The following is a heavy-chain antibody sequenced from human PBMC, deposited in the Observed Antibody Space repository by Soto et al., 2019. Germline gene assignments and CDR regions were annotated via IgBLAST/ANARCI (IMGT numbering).Heavy chain of an antibody. Sequence: XXTLSLACTVSGGSISSGDYYWGFIRQPPGNGLEWIGSIYYSGSTYYNPSLKSRVTISVDTSKNQFSLKLSSVTAADTAVYYCARLVVAASDAFDIWGQGTMVTVSS. CDR2: IYYSGST. V-gene: IGHV4-39*01. CDR3: ARLVVAASDAFDI. CDR1: GGSISSGDYY. J-gene: IGHJ3*02. D-gene: IGHD2-15*01.